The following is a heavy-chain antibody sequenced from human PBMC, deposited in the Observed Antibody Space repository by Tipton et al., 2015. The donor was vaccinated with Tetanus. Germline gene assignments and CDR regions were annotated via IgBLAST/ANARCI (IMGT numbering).Heavy chain of an antibody. CDR1: GGSISSSSFN. CDR2: IYYSGST. J-gene: IGHJ4*02. D-gene: IGHD2-8*01. V-gene: IGHV4-39*01. Sequence: LRLSCTVSGGSISSSSFNWGWIRQPPGKELEWIGSIYYSGSTYYNPSLKSRVTISVDTSKNQFSLRLSSVTAADTAVYYCARRQTYCTNGFCPFENWGQGTLVTVSS. CDR3: ARRQTYCTNGFCPFEN.